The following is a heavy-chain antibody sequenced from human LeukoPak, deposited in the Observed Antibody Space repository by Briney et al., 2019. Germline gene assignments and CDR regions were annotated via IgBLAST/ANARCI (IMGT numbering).Heavy chain of an antibody. CDR2: INPNNGVT. Sequence: GASVKVSCKASGYTFTVHYMHWVRQAPGQGLEWMGWINPNNGVTTYAQKFQDRVTVTSDPSISTAYMELTRLTSDDTAVYYCAREYYDSSGYYLLDWGQGALVTVSS. V-gene: IGHV1-2*02. J-gene: IGHJ4*02. CDR1: GYTFTVHY. D-gene: IGHD3-22*01. CDR3: AREYYDSSGYYLLD.